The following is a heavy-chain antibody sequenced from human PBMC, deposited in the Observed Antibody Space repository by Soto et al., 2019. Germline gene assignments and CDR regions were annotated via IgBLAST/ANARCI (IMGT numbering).Heavy chain of an antibody. CDR2: MNPNSDNT. D-gene: IGHD3-22*01. J-gene: IGHJ3*02. CDR3: AMYYYDRSGYPGAFDI. CDR1: GYTFTSHD. V-gene: IGHV1-8*01. Sequence: ASVKVSCKASGYTFTSHDINWLRQATGQGLEWMGWMNPNSDNTGYAQKFQGRVTMTRDTSITTAYMELSSLRSEDTAVYYCAMYYYDRSGYPGAFDIWGLGTMVTVSS.